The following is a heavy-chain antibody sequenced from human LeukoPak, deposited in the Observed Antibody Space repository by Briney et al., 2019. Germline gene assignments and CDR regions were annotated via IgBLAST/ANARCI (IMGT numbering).Heavy chain of an antibody. J-gene: IGHJ4*02. CDR2: ISYDGSNK. CDR3: ATSGII. D-gene: IGHD3-10*01. Sequence: GGSLRLSCAASGFTFSSYGMHWVRQAQGKGLEWVAVISYDGSNKYYADSVKGRFTISRDNSKNTLYLQMNSLRAEDTAVYYCATSGIIGGQGTLVTVSS. V-gene: IGHV3-30*03. CDR1: GFTFSSYG.